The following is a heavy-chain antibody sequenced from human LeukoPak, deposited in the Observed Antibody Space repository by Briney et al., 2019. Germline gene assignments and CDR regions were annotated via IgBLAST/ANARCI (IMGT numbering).Heavy chain of an antibody. V-gene: IGHV1-18*01. CDR2: ISAYNGNT. CDR1: GYTFTSYG. Sequence: ASVKVSCKASGYTFTSYGISWVRQAPGQGLEWMGWISAYNGNTNYAQKLQGRVTVTTDTSTSTAYMELRSLRSDDTAVYYCARESYYYYYGMDVWGQGTTVTVSS. J-gene: IGHJ6*02. CDR3: ARESYYYYYGMDV.